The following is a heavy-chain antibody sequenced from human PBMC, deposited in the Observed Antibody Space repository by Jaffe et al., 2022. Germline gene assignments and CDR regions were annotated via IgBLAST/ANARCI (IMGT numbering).Heavy chain of an antibody. D-gene: IGHD2-2*01. CDR1: RGTLRNSA. V-gene: IGHV1-69*01. CDR2: IIPLLGAA. Sequence: QVQLVQSGAEVKKPGSSVKVSCKASRGTLRNSAISWVRQAPGQGLEWMGGIIPLLGAAHYAQKFQGRVTITADESTTTVYMELSSLRSEDTAEYYCAKDGFCSSINCYEAYYYYMDVWGKGTTVTVSS. CDR3: AKDGFCSSINCYEAYYYYMDV. J-gene: IGHJ6*03.